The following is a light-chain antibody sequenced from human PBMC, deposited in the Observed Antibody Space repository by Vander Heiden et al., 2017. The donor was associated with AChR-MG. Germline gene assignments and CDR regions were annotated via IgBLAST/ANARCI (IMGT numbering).Light chain of an antibody. V-gene: IGKV3-20*01. J-gene: IGKJ3*01. CDR3: QQYGSSLFT. Sequence: IVLTQSPGTLSLSPGERATLSCRASQSVSSSYLAWYQQKPGQAPRLLIYGASSRATSIPDRFSGSGSGTDFTLTISRLEPEDFAVYYCQQYGSSLFTFGYGTKVDIK. CDR1: QSVSSSY. CDR2: GAS.